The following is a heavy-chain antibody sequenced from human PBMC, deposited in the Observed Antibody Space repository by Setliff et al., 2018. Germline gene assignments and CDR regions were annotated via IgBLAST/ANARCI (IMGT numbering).Heavy chain of an antibody. CDR2: FYHSASS. Sequence: SETLSLTCNVSGGSISSDYWAWIRQPPGKALEWIGYFYHSASSNYNPSLKGRVTMSADTSKKQLYLSLASASVADTAMYYCARSHYYASGNSHYYYMDVWGKGTAVTVSS. J-gene: IGHJ6*03. CDR3: ARSHYYASGNSHYYYMDV. V-gene: IGHV4-59*08. D-gene: IGHD3-10*01. CDR1: GGSISSDY.